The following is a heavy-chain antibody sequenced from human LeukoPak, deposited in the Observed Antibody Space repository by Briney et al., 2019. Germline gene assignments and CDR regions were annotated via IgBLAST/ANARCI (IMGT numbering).Heavy chain of an antibody. CDR2: MNWNGGST. V-gene: IGHV3-20*04. J-gene: IGHJ4*02. Sequence: PGGSLRLSCAASGFTFDDYGLTWVRQPPGKGLEWVSGMNWNGGSTGYADSVKGRFTISRDNAKKSLYLQMNSLRAEDTALYYCARDFSLTATGALGGDFDYWGQGTLVTVSS. D-gene: IGHD3-16*01. CDR3: ARDFSLTATGALGGDFDY. CDR1: GFTFDDYG.